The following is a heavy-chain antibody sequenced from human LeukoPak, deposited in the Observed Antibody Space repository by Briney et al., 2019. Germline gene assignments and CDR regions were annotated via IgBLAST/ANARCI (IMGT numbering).Heavy chain of an antibody. Sequence: SETLSLTCTVSGGSISSGGYYWRWIRQHPGTGLEWIGYIYYSGSTYYNPSLKSRVTISVDTSKNQFSLKLSSVTAADTAVYYCARSPGRYSTAAFDIWGQGTMVTVSS. J-gene: IGHJ3*02. CDR3: ARSPGRYSTAAFDI. CDR2: IYYSGST. V-gene: IGHV4-31*03. CDR1: GGSISSGGYY. D-gene: IGHD6-13*01.